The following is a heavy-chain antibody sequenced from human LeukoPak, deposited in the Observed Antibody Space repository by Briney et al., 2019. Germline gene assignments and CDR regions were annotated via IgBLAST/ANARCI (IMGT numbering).Heavy chain of an antibody. J-gene: IGHJ4*02. D-gene: IGHD4-23*01. CDR3: ARRAGGYSHPYDY. CDR2: IYSGGTT. Sequence: GGSLRLSCTASGFTFSSYTMNWVRQAPGKGLEWVSLIYSGGTTYYADSVKGRFTISRDNSKNTLYLQMNSLRAEDTAVYYCARRAGGYSHPYDYWGQGILVTVSS. CDR1: GFTFSSYT. V-gene: IGHV3-53*01.